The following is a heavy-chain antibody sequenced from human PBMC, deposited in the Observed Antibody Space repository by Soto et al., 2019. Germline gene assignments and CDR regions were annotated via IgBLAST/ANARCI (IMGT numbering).Heavy chain of an antibody. J-gene: IGHJ3*02. CDR2: INAGNGNT. Sequence: GASVKVSCKASGYTFTSYAMHWVRQAPGQRLEWMGWINAGNGNTKYSQKFQGRVTITRDTSASTAYMELSSLRSEDTAVYYCARGLPYYYDSSGYWGDAFDIWGQGTMVTVSS. CDR1: GYTFTSYA. CDR3: ARGLPYYYDSSGYWGDAFDI. V-gene: IGHV1-3*01. D-gene: IGHD3-22*01.